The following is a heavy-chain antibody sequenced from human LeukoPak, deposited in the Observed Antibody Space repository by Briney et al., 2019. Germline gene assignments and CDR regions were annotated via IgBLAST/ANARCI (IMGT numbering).Heavy chain of an antibody. V-gene: IGHV1-69*13. CDR1: GGTFSSYA. J-gene: IGHJ4*02. D-gene: IGHD6-13*01. Sequence: SVKVSCKASGGTFSSYAISWVRQAPGQGLEWMGGIIPIFGTANYAQKFQGRVTITADESTSTAYMELSSLRSEDTAVYYCARAGIAAAGTDYYFDYWGQGTLVTVSS. CDR3: ARAGIAAAGTDYYFDY. CDR2: IIPIFGTA.